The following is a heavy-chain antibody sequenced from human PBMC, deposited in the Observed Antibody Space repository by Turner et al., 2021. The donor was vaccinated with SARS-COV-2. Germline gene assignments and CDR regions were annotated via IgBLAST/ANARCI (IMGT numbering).Heavy chain of an antibody. Sequence: QVQLVQSGAEVKKPGASVTVSCTASGYTFTGYSMHWVRQAPGQGLEWMAWINPNSGGTNYAQKFQGRVTMTRDTSISTAYMELSRLISDDTAVYYCARDAGYCTSTSCYTSDYFDYWGQGTLVTVSS. CDR1: GYTFTGYS. CDR3: ARDAGYCTSTSCYTSDYFDY. J-gene: IGHJ4*02. CDR2: INPNSGGT. D-gene: IGHD2-2*02. V-gene: IGHV1-2*02.